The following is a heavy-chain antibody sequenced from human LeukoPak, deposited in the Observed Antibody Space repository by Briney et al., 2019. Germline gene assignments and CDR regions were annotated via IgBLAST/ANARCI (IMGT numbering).Heavy chain of an antibody. CDR3: AGIMTTVTTSDY. CDR1: GFIFSSYE. D-gene: IGHD4-17*01. J-gene: IGHJ4*02. CDR2: ISSSGSNI. Sequence: TGGSLRLSCAASGFIFSSYEMNWIRQGPGKGLEWVSYISSSGSNIYYADSVEGRFTISRDNAKNSLYLQMNSLRAEDTAIYYCAGIMTTVTTSDYWGQGTLVTVSS. V-gene: IGHV3-48*03.